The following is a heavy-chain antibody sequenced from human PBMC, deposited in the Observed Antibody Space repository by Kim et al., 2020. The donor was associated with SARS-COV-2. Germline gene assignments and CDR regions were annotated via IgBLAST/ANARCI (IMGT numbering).Heavy chain of an antibody. V-gene: IGHV4-4*02. Sequence: SETLSLTCAVSGGSISSSNWWSWVRQPPGKGLEWIGEIYHSGSTNYNPSLKSRVTISVDKSKNQFSLKLSSVTAADTAVYYCARSESRLAPGRLFDYWGQGTLVTVSS. CDR1: GGSISSSNW. CDR2: IYHSGST. D-gene: IGHD6-19*01. J-gene: IGHJ4*02. CDR3: ARSESRLAPGRLFDY.